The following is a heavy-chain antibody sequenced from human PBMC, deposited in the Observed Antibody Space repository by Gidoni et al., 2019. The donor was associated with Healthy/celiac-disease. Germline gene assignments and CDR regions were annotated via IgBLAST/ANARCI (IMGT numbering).Heavy chain of an antibody. CDR2: IYYSGST. CDR3: AIWPLRFLEWSQY. Sequence: QVQLQESGPGLVKPSETLSLTCTVSGGSISSYYWSWIRQPPGKGLEWIGYIYYSGSTNYNPSLKSRVTISVDTSKNQFSLKLSSVTAADTAVYYCAIWPLRFLEWSQYWGQGTLVTVSS. V-gene: IGHV4-59*01. D-gene: IGHD3-3*01. CDR1: GGSISSYY. J-gene: IGHJ4*02.